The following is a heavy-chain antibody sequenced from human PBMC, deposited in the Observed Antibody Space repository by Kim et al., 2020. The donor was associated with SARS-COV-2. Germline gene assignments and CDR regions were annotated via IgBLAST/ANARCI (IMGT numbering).Heavy chain of an antibody. CDR3: IRTNDPGSFADV. D-gene: IGHD3-10*01. J-gene: IGHJ6*01. Sequence: GGSLRLSCAASGFTFSSSWMHWVRKAPGEGLVWVSRISSDGRTTIYADSVRGRFTISRDNAKNTLYLQMGRLRAEDTAMYYCIRTNDPGSFADVWGQGTTVTVSS. CDR2: ISSDGRTT. CDR1: GFTFSSSW. V-gene: IGHV3-74*01.